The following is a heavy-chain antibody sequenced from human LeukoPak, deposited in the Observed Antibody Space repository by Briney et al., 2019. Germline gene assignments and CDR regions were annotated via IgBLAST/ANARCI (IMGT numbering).Heavy chain of an antibody. CDR1: GFTFRSYG. CDR2: ISYDGSNK. CDR3: AKDMYSSSWYYFDY. V-gene: IGHV3-30*18. J-gene: IGHJ4*02. Sequence: GGSLSLSLAASGFTFRSYGLHWVRQAPGKGLEWVAVISYDGSNKYYADSVKGRFTISRDNSKNTLYLQMNSLGAEDTAVYYCAKDMYSSSWYYFDYWGQGTLVTVSS. D-gene: IGHD6-13*01.